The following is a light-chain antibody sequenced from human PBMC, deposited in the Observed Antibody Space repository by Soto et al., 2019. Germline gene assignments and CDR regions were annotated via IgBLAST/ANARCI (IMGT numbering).Light chain of an antibody. Sequence: QSALTQPASVSGSPGQSITISCTGTSSDVGGYNYASWYQQHPGKAPKLMIYDVSNRPSGVSNRFSGSKSGNTASLTISGLQAEDETDYYCSSYTTISPHVVFGGGTKLTVL. CDR1: SSDVGGYNY. CDR2: DVS. CDR3: SSYTTISPHVV. V-gene: IGLV2-14*01. J-gene: IGLJ2*01.